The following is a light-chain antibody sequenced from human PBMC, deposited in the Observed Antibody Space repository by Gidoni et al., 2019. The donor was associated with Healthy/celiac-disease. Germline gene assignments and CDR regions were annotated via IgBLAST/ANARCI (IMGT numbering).Light chain of an antibody. Sequence: DIQMTQSPSSLSASVGDRVTITCRASQSISSYLNWYQQKPGKAPKLLIYAASRLQSGVPSRFSGSGSGTDFTLTISSLQPEDFATYYCQQSYSTAWTFXQXTKVXIK. CDR1: QSISSY. V-gene: IGKV1-39*01. CDR3: QQSYSTAWT. CDR2: AAS. J-gene: IGKJ1*01.